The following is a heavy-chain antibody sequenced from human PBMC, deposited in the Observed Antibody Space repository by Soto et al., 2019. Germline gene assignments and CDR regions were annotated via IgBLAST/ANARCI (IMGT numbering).Heavy chain of an antibody. J-gene: IGHJ4*02. V-gene: IGHV1-18*01. CDR2: ISAYNGNT. CDR1: GYTFTSYG. D-gene: IGHD3-22*01. Sequence: AASVKVSCKASGYTFTSYGISWVRQAPGQGLEWMGWISAYNGNTNYAQKLQGRVTMTTDTSTSTAHMELRSLRSDDTAVYYCARDATDYYDSSGYYPYYFDYWGQGTLVTVSS. CDR3: ARDATDYYDSSGYYPYYFDY.